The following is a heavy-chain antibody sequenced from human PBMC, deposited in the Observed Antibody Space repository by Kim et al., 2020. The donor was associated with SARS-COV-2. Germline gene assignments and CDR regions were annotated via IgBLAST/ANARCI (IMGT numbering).Heavy chain of an antibody. Sequence: ASVKVSCKASGYTFTSYYMHWVRQAPGQGLEWMGIINPSGGSTSYAQKFQGRVTMTRDTSTSTVYMELSSLRSEDTAVYYCARAEPFAYYDILTGYSGGMDVWGQGTTVTVSS. D-gene: IGHD3-9*01. J-gene: IGHJ6*02. CDR1: GYTFTSYY. CDR2: INPSGGST. CDR3: ARAEPFAYYDILTGYSGGMDV. V-gene: IGHV1-46*01.